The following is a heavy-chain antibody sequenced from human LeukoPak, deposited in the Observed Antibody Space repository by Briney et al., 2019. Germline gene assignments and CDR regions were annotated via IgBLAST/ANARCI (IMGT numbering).Heavy chain of an antibody. J-gene: IGHJ5*02. Sequence: KPSETLSLTCAVSGGSISSGGYSWSWIRQPPGKALEWLALIYWDDDKRYSPPLKSRLTITKDTSKNQVVLTLTNMDPVDTATYYCAHGIFSWGYAFDPWGQGTLVTVSS. CDR2: IYWDDDK. V-gene: IGHV2-5*08. D-gene: IGHD6-13*01. CDR1: GGSISSGGYS. CDR3: AHGIFSWGYAFDP.